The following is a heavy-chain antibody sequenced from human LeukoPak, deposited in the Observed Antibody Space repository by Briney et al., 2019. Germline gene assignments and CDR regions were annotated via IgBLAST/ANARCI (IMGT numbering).Heavy chain of an antibody. J-gene: IGHJ4*02. Sequence: SETLSLTCAVDCGSFSVYCWSWVRQPPGRGLEWIGEINHSGSTNYNPSLKSRVTISVDTSKNQFSLKLSSVAAADTAVYYCARGAAGYSYGWGQGTLVSVSS. CDR1: CGSFSVYC. V-gene: IGHV4-34*01. D-gene: IGHD5-18*01. CDR3: ARGAAGYSYG. CDR2: INHSGST.